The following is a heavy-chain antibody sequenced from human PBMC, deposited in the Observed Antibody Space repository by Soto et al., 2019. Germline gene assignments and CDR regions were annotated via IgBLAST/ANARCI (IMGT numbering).Heavy chain of an antibody. V-gene: IGHV3-30*18. J-gene: IGHJ4*02. CDR1: GFTFSNYG. Sequence: QVQLVESGGGVVQPGTSLRLSCAASGFTFSNYGMHWVRQAPGKGLDCVASISSDGSSKYYADSVKGRFTISRDTSKKTPDLEMNSLRVEDTAVYYCAKVVDQQLVRCGLDCWGQGPRVTVSS. D-gene: IGHD6-13*01. CDR3: AKVVDQQLVRCGLDC. CDR2: ISSDGSSK.